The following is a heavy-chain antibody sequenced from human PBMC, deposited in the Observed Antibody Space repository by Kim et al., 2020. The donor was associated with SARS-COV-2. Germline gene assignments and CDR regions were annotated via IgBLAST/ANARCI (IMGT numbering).Heavy chain of an antibody. Sequence: ASVKVSCKASGYTFTSYAMHWVRQAPGQRLEWMGWINAGNGNTKYSQKFQGRVTITRDTSASTAYMELSSLRSEDTAVYYCARVEMDCSGGSCYSRYYYGMDVWGQGTTVTVSS. D-gene: IGHD2-15*01. CDR1: GYTFTSYA. J-gene: IGHJ6*02. CDR2: INAGNGNT. CDR3: ARVEMDCSGGSCYSRYYYGMDV. V-gene: IGHV1-3*01.